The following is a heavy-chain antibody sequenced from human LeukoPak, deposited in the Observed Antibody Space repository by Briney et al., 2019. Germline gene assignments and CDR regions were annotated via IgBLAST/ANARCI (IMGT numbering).Heavy chain of an antibody. CDR3: AKVSGGGLYYDGMDV. Sequence: PGGSLRLSCAASGFTFNNYAMNWVRQAPGKGLEWVLVISGSGGTTYYADSVKGRFTISRDSSKNTLYLQMNSLRAEDTAVYYCAKVSGGGLYYDGMDVWGQGTTVTVSS. J-gene: IGHJ6*02. V-gene: IGHV3-23*01. D-gene: IGHD1-14*01. CDR2: ISGSGGTT. CDR1: GFTFNNYA.